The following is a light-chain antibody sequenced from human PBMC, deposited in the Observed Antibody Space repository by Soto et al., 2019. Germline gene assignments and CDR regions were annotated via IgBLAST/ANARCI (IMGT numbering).Light chain of an antibody. CDR1: QTISVW. Sequence: DIQMTQSPSTLSASVGDGVTITCRASQTISVWLAWYQQRPGKAPKFLIYDASNLETGVSSRFSGSGSGTEFTLTIRSLQPDDFATYYCQQYDSASSTFGQGTKLEIK. V-gene: IGKV1-5*01. CDR3: QQYDSASST. CDR2: DAS. J-gene: IGKJ2*01.